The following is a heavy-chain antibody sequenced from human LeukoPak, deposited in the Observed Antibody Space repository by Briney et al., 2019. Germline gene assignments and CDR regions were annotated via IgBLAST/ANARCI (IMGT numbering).Heavy chain of an antibody. V-gene: IGHV1-69*13. J-gene: IGHJ5*02. CDR3: ARGNIVVVPAAEPGWFDP. CDR1: GGTFSSYA. D-gene: IGHD2-2*01. Sequence: SVKVSCKASGGTFSSYAISWVRQAPGQGLEWMGGIIPIFGTANYAQKFQGRVTITADESTSTAYMELSSLRSEDTAVYYCARGNIVVVPAAEPGWFDPWGQGTLVTVSS. CDR2: IIPIFGTA.